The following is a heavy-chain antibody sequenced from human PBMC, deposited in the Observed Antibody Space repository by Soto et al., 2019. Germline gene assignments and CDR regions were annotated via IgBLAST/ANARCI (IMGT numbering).Heavy chain of an antibody. J-gene: IGHJ6*02. CDR1: GYTFTSYY. D-gene: IGHD4-4*01. CDR2: INPSGGST. V-gene: IGHV1-46*04. CDR3: ARAATVTTVDYYYYGMDV. Sequence: QVQLVQSGAEVKKPGASVKVSCKASGYTFTSYYMHWVRQAPGQGLEWMGIINPSGGSTSYAQKLQGRGTMTRDPSTSTVYMELSSLRSEDTAVYYCARAATVTTVDYYYYGMDVWGQGTTVTVSS.